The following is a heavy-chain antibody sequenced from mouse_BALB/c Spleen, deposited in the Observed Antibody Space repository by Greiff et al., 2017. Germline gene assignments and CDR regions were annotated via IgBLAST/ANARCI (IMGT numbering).Heavy chain of an antibody. CDR1: GFNIKDTY. V-gene: IGHV14-3*02. CDR2: IDPANGNT. Sequence: VQLKQSGAELVKPGASVKLSCTASGFNIKDTYMHWVKQRPEQGLEWIGRIDPANGNTKYDPKFQGKATITADTSSNTAYLQLSSLTSEDTAVYYCGNYDEEAIDYWGQGTSVTVSS. CDR3: GNYDEEAIDY. D-gene: IGHD2-4*01. J-gene: IGHJ4*01.